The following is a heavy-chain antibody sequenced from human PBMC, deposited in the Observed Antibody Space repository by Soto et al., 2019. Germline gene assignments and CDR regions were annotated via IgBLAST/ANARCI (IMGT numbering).Heavy chain of an antibody. CDR1: GFTFISFG. D-gene: IGHD1-20*01. CDR3: ARGFSANNGSPPDF. V-gene: IGHV3-23*01. CDR2: ISGSGSRT. Sequence: GGSLRLSCAASGFTFISFGMICVRQAPFKWLEWVSAISGSGSRTYSADSVKGRFTIPGDKSKNTLNLQRSSLRAEDTAVYYCARGFSANNGSPPDFWGQGSLVTVSS. J-gene: IGHJ4*02.